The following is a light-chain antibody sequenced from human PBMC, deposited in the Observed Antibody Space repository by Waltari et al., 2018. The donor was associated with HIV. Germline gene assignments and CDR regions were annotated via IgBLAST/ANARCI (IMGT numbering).Light chain of an antibody. J-gene: IGLJ2*01. Sequence: QSALPQPPSASGSPGPSVTISCTGTSSDVGGYKYVSWYQQHPGKAPKLMIYEVTKLPSGVPDRFSGSKSGNTASLTVSGLQAEDEADYYCSSYAGSSNLRVFGGGTKLTVL. V-gene: IGLV2-8*01. CDR2: EVT. CDR1: SSDVGGYKY. CDR3: SSYAGSSNLRV.